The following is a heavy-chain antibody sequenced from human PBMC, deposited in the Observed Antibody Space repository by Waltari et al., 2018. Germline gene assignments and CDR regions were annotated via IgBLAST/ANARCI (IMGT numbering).Heavy chain of an antibody. D-gene: IGHD3-9*01. CDR2: ISSDGSIQ. Sequence: QVQLVESGGGLVQPGRSLRLSYTASGFTFSRYSMHWVRQAPGKGFEWVAVISSDGSIQYYADSVRGRFIISRDNSKNTFYLQMNSLRADDTAVYYGARESHLTSWYFDYWGQGSLVIVSS. CDR1: GFTFSRYS. CDR3: ARESHLTSWYFDY. V-gene: IGHV3-30*01. J-gene: IGHJ4*02.